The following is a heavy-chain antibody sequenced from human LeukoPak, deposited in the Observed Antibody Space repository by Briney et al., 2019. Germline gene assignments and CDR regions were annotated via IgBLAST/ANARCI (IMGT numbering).Heavy chain of an antibody. D-gene: IGHD1-14*01. Sequence: PRGSLRLSCAASGFTVSDYGMNWVSQDPGKGMEWVSYISSSPINIYYADSVRGRFTISRDNAKNSVFLQMNSLRPDDTAVYYCARGVEPLAANTLAYWGQGTLVTVSS. V-gene: IGHV3-48*03. CDR2: ISSSPINI. CDR3: ARGVEPLAANTLAY. J-gene: IGHJ4*02. CDR1: GFTVSDYG.